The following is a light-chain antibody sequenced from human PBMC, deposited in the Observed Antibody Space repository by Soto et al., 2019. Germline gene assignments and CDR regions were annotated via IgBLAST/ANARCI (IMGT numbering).Light chain of an antibody. CDR1: SSDIESNH. CDR3: GIGDSRLLGNVV. Sequence: QSVLTQPPSVSAAPGQKVTISCSGSSSDIESNHVSWYQQVPGTAPKLLIYDSYKRLSGIPDRFSASKSGTSATLDIVGLQTGDEADYYCGIGDSRLLGNVVFGGGTKLTVL. J-gene: IGLJ2*01. CDR2: DSY. V-gene: IGLV1-51*01.